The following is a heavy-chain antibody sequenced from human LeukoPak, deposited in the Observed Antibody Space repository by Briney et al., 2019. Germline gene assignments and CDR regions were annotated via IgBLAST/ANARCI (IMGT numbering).Heavy chain of an antibody. V-gene: IGHV1-69*05. D-gene: IGHD4-11*01. J-gene: IGHJ6*03. CDR2: IIPIFGTA. CDR1: GYTFTGYY. Sequence: SVKVSCKASGYTFTGYYMHWVRQAPGQGLEWMGGIIPIFGTANYAQKFQGRVTITTDESTSTAYMELSSLRSEDTAVYYCARVPHIWDYSNRNYYYYYMDVWGKGTTVTVSS. CDR3: ARVPHIWDYSNRNYYYYYMDV.